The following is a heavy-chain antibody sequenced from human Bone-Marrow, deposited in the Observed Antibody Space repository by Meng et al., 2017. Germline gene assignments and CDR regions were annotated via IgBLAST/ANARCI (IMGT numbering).Heavy chain of an antibody. V-gene: IGHV3-7*03. CDR1: GFTFSNAW. CDR3: ARVDIVATLPRAIDY. J-gene: IGHJ4*02. CDR2: LKQDGSEK. Sequence: GESLKISCAASGFTFSNAWMSWVRQAPGKGLEWVANLKQDGSEKFYVGSAKGRFTISRDNAKNSLYLQMNSLRAEDTAVCYCARVDIVATLPRAIDYWGQGTLVTVSS. D-gene: IGHD5-12*01.